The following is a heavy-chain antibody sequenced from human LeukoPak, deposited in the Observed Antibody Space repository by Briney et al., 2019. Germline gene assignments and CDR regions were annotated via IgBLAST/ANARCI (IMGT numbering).Heavy chain of an antibody. D-gene: IGHD3-10*01. Sequence: GGSLRLSCAASGFTFSSYGMHWVRQAPGKGLEWVAVIWYDGSNKYYADSVKGRFTISRDNSKNTLYLQMNSLRAEDTAVYYCARRSYYDSFDPWGQGTLVTVSS. CDR3: ARRSYYDSFDP. CDR2: IWYDGSNK. J-gene: IGHJ5*02. V-gene: IGHV3-33*01. CDR1: GFTFSSYG.